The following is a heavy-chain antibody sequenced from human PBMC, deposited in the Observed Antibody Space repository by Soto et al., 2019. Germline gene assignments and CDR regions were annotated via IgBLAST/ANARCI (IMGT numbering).Heavy chain of an antibody. CDR2: IHHSGST. D-gene: IGHD6-13*01. J-gene: IGHJ5*02. CDR1: GDSISGEGWY. CDR3: ARAWTATAGWANWFAL. Sequence: QVQLQESGPGLVEPSQTLSLTCTVSGDSISGEGWYWSWIRQYSGRGLEWIGYIHHSGSTYSNPSLKSRVSISVDTSKTQFFLKLTSVTDADTAVYYCARAWTATAGWANWFALWGQGTLVTVSS. V-gene: IGHV4-31*03.